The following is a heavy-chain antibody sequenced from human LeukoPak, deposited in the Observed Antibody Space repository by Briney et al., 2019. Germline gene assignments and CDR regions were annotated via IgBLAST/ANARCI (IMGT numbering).Heavy chain of an antibody. V-gene: IGHV1-46*01. Sequence: ASVKVSCKASGYTFTSCYMHWVRQAPGQGLEWMGIINPSGGSTSYAQKFQGRVTMTRDTSTSTVYMELSSLRSEDTAVYYCARIRSDYGDYGTGPYGMDVWGQGTTVTVSS. CDR3: ARIRSDYGDYGTGPYGMDV. CDR2: INPSGGST. D-gene: IGHD4-17*01. J-gene: IGHJ6*02. CDR1: GYTFTSCY.